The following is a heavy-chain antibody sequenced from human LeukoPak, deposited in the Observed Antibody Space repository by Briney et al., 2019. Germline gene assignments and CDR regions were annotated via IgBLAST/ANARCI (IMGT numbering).Heavy chain of an antibody. CDR2: ISWNSGGI. V-gene: IGHV3-9*03. Sequence: GRSLRLSCAASGFTFDDYAMHWVRHAPGKGLEWVAGISWNSGGIDYVDSVKGRFTISRDNTKNSLYLQMNSLRVEDMALYYCTKGTNAGIVGASDSWGQGILVTVSS. CDR1: GFTFDDYA. J-gene: IGHJ4*02. D-gene: IGHD1-26*01. CDR3: TKGTNAGIVGASDS.